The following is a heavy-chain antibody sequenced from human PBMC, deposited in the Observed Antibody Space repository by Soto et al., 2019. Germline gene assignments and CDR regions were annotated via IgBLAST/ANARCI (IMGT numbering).Heavy chain of an antibody. D-gene: IGHD5-12*01. Sequence: GGSLRLSCAASGFTFDDYAMHWVRQAPGKGLEWVSGISWNSGNIGYADSVKGRFTISRDDAKNSLYLQMNSLRAEDTALYYCAKDLKYSGYDGLDYWGQGTLVTVSS. V-gene: IGHV3-9*01. CDR1: GFTFDDYA. CDR3: AKDLKYSGYDGLDY. J-gene: IGHJ4*02. CDR2: ISWNSGNI.